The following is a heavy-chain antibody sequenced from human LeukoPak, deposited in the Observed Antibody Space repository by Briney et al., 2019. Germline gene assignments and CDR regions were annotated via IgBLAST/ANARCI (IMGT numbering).Heavy chain of an antibody. V-gene: IGHV3-48*03. D-gene: IGHD5-18*01. J-gene: IGHJ6*03. Sequence: GGSLRLSCAASGFTFSSYEMNWVRQAPGKGLEWVSYISSSGSTRYYADSVKGRFTISRDNAENSLYLQMNSLRAEDTAVYYCAKDVRGYSYGRLAGYYYYMDVWGKGTTVTVSS. CDR1: GFTFSSYE. CDR3: AKDVRGYSYGRLAGYYYYMDV. CDR2: ISSSGSTR.